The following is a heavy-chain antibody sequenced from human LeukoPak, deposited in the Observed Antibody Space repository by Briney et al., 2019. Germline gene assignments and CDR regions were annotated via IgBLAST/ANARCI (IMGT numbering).Heavy chain of an antibody. V-gene: IGHV4-38-2*01. CDR3: ARVPHDDNPLRLYYLDY. J-gene: IGHJ4*02. D-gene: IGHD1-14*01. CDR2: IYHSGNT. Sequence: KSSETLSLTCAVSGYSISRGYYWGWIRQPPGKGLEWIGSIYHSGNTYYNPSLKSRVTISLDTSKNQFSLKLNSVTAADTAVYYCARVPHDDNPLRLYYLDYWGQGTLVTVSS. CDR1: GYSISRGYY.